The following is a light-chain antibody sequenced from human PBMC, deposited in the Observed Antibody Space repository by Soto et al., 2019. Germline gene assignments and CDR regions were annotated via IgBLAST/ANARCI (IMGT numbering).Light chain of an antibody. Sequence: IVLTQSPGTLSLSLGERATLSCRASQSVSSNYFAWYQQKPGKAPRLLISATSSRAAGIPDRFSGSGSGTDFTLGISRLEAEDFAVYYCQQYGNSPRYSFGEGT. CDR2: ATS. CDR3: QQYGNSPRYS. V-gene: IGKV3-20*01. CDR1: QSVSSNY. J-gene: IGKJ2*03.